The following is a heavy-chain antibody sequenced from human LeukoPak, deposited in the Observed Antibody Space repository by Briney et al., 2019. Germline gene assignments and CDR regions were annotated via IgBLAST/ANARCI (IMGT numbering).Heavy chain of an antibody. J-gene: IGHJ4*02. V-gene: IGHV3-7*01. Sequence: GGSLRLSCAASGFTFSSYAMHWVRQAPGKGLEWVANIKTDGSQTYYLDSVKGRFTISRDNAKNFLSLQLGSLRADDTGVYYCARASMGGRDYHLDSWGQGTLVTVSS. CDR3: ARASMGGRDYHLDS. CDR1: GFTFSSYA. D-gene: IGHD4/OR15-4a*01. CDR2: IKTDGSQT.